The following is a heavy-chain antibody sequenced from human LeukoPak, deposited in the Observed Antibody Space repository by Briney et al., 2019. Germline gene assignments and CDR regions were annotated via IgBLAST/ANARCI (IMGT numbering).Heavy chain of an antibody. D-gene: IGHD3-10*01. CDR2: INHSGST. J-gene: IGHJ4*02. V-gene: IGHV4-34*01. CDR3: ARGRRQSGDY. CDR1: GGSFSGYY. Sequence: SETLSLTCAAYGGSFSGYYWSWIRQPPGKGLEWIGEINHSGSTNYNPSLKSRVTISVDTSKNQFSLKLSSVTAADTAVYYCARGRRQSGDYWGQGTLVTVSS.